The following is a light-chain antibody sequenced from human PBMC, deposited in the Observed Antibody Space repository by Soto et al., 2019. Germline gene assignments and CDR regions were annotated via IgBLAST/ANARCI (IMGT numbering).Light chain of an antibody. V-gene: IGLV2-11*01. Sequence: QSALTQPHSVSGSPGLTVTISCTGTSSDVGAYNYVSWYQQHPGKSPNLMLFDVRKRPSGVPDLCSDSKSDNTASLTISWLQAEDEADYACCSYAGSYTWVLGGGTK. CDR1: SSDVGAYNY. CDR2: DVR. CDR3: CSYAGSYTWV. J-gene: IGLJ2*01.